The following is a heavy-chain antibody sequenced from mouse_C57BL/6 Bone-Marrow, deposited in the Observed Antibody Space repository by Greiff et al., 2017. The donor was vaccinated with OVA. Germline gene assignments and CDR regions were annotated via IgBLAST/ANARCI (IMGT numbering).Heavy chain of an antibody. Sequence: EVKLVESGPVLVKPGASVKMSCKASGYTFTDYYMNWVKQSHGKSLEWIGVINPYNGGTSYNQKFKGKATLTVDKSSSTAYMELNSLTSEDSAVYYCAIITTVVDFDYWGQGTTLTVSS. CDR3: AIITTVVDFDY. CDR1: GYTFTDYY. CDR2: INPYNGGT. D-gene: IGHD1-1*01. V-gene: IGHV1-19*01. J-gene: IGHJ2*01.